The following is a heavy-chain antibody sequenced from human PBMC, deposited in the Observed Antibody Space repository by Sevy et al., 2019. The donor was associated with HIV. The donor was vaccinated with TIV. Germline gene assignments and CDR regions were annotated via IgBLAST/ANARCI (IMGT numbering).Heavy chain of an antibody. V-gene: IGHV3-21*01. D-gene: IGHD3-22*01. CDR3: ARDRRELSYDSSGYSDAFDI. CDR2: ISSSSNYI. J-gene: IGHJ3*02. CDR1: GFSFQYS. Sequence: GGSLRLSCRVSGFSFQYSMNWVRQAPGKGLEWVSSISSSSNYIYYADSLKGRFTVSRDNAKNSVYLQMNSLRAGDTAVYYCARDRRELSYDSSGYSDAFDIWGQGTLVTVSS.